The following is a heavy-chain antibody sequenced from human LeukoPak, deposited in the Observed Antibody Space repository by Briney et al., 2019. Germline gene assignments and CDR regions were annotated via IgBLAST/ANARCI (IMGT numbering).Heavy chain of an antibody. V-gene: IGHV3-53*01. CDR3: ARRAGAYSHPYDY. CDR1: GFTFSSYW. Sequence: GGSLSLSCAASGFTFSSYWMSWVRQAPGKGLEWVSFIYSGGSTYYEDSVKGRFTISRDNAKTTLYLQMNSLRAGDTAVYYCARRAGAYSHPYDYWGEGTLVTVSS. CDR2: IYSGGST. D-gene: IGHD4/OR15-4a*01. J-gene: IGHJ4*02.